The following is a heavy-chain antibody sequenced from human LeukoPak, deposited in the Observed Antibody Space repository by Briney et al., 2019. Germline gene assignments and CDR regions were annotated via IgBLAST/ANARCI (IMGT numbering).Heavy chain of an antibody. CDR2: IYYSGST. J-gene: IGHJ4*02. Sequence: PSETLSLTCTVSGGSISSSSYYWGWIRQPPGKGLEWIGYIYYSGSTNYNPSLKSRVTISVDTSKNQFSLKLSSVTAADTAVYYCARGKGIAPIDYWGQGTLVTVSS. V-gene: IGHV4-61*05. CDR3: ARGKGIAPIDY. D-gene: IGHD6-13*01. CDR1: GGSISSSSYY.